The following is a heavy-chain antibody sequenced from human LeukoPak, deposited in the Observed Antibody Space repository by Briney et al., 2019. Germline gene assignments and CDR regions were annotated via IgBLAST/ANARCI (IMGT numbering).Heavy chain of an antibody. CDR3: ARGSSGWYYLDL. CDR1: GFTISTNY. Sequence: PGGSLRLSCAASGFTISTNYMSWVRQAPGKGLDWVSVIYSGGSTGYADSVKGRFTISRDDSKNTLYLQMNSLRAEDTAVYYCARGSSGWYYLDLWGQETLVTVSS. V-gene: IGHV3-66*01. CDR2: IYSGGST. D-gene: IGHD6-19*01. J-gene: IGHJ4*02.